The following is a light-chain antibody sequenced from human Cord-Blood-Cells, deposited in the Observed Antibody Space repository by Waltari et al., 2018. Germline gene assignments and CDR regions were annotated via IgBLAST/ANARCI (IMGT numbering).Light chain of an antibody. CDR1: HSVSNY. J-gene: IGKJ4*01. Sequence: EIVLTQCPATLSLSPGERVTLSCRASHSVSNYLAWYQQKPGQAPRLLIYDASNRATDIPARFSGSGSGTDFTLTISSLEPEDFAVYYCQQRSNWLTFGGGTKVEIK. CDR3: QQRSNWLT. V-gene: IGKV3-11*01. CDR2: DAS.